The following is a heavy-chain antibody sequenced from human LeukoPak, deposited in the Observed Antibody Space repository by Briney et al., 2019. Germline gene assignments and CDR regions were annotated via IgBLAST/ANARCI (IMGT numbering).Heavy chain of an antibody. CDR3: ARRGGNYYGWFDP. D-gene: IGHD1-26*01. CDR2: IYYSGST. V-gene: IGHV4-59*08. J-gene: IGHJ5*02. CDR1: GDSISSDY. Sequence: PSETLSLTCTVSGDSISSDYWSWIRQPPGKGLEWIGYIYYSGSTNYNPSLKSRVTISLDTSRNQFSLKLSSVTAADTAVYFCARRGGNYYGWFDPWGQGTLVIVSS.